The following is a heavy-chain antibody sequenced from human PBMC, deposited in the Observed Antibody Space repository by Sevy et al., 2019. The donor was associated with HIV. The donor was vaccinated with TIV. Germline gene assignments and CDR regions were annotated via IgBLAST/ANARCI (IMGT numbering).Heavy chain of an antibody. CDR2: IGFDGNSK. CDR1: GFTFSTYG. D-gene: IGHD2-21*01. V-gene: IGHV3-30*02. Sequence: GGSLRLSCAASGFTFSTYGMHWVRQAPGKGLEWVAFIGFDGNSKYYADSVKGRFTISRDNSKNTLDLQLNSLSAEETAVYYCARADCGGDCYLVFDYRGQGTLVTVSS. J-gene: IGHJ4*02. CDR3: ARADCGGDCYLVFDY.